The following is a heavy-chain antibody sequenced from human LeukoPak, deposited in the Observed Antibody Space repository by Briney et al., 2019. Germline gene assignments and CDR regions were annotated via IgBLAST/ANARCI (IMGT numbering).Heavy chain of an antibody. Sequence: PGGSLRLSCAASGFTFSRYAMSWVRQAPGKGLEWVCGISNSGESPYYANSVEGRFTISRDNSKNTLYLEINSLRAEDTAVYYCAKKSRDGYTPFEYVGPGTLVTVSS. J-gene: IGHJ4*02. CDR1: GFTFSRYA. D-gene: IGHD5-24*01. V-gene: IGHV3-23*01. CDR3: AKKSRDGYTPFEY. CDR2: ISNSGESP.